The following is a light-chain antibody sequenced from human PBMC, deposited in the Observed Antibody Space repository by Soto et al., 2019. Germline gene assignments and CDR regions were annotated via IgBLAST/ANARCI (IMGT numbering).Light chain of an antibody. CDR3: SSYTSSSTLKV. J-gene: IGLJ2*01. Sequence: QSALTQPASVSGSPGQSITISCTGTSSDVGGYNYVSWYQQHPGKAPKLMIYDVSNRPSEVSNRFSGSKSGNTASLTTSGLQAEDEADYYCSSYTSSSTLKVFGGGTKLTVL. V-gene: IGLV2-14*01. CDR1: SSDVGGYNY. CDR2: DVS.